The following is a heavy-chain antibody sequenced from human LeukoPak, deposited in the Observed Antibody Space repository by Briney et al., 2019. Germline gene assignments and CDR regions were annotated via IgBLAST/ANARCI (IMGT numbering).Heavy chain of an antibody. V-gene: IGHV3-21*01. D-gene: IGHD6-19*01. CDR2: ISSSSSYI. Sequence: GGSLRLSCAASGFTFSSYSMNWVRQAPGKGLEWVSSISSSSSYIYYADSVKGRFTISRDNAKSSLYLQMNSLRAEDTAVYYCARDHSSGSAEYFQHWGQGTLVTVSS. J-gene: IGHJ1*01. CDR1: GFTFSSYS. CDR3: ARDHSSGSAEYFQH.